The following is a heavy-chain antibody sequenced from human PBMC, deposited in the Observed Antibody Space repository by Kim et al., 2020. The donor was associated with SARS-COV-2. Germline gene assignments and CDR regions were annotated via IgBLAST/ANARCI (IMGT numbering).Heavy chain of an antibody. V-gene: IGHV3-74*01. CDR1: GFTFSTYW. CDR2: MKTDGSDR. Sequence: GGSLRLSCAASGFTFSTYWMHWVRQAPGKGLVWVSRMKTDGSDRKYADYGKGRFTASRDNAKNTLFLQMNSLRAEDTAVYYCVRETAKAGYYYMDVWGKGTTVTVSS. CDR3: VRETAKAGYYYMDV. J-gene: IGHJ6*03.